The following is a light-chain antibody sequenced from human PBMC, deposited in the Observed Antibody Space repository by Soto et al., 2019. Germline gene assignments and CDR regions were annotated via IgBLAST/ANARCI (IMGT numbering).Light chain of an antibody. Sequence: QTVVTQPPSASGTPGQRVTISCSGSSSNIGRNTVHWYQQLPGTAPKLLIYSNNLRPSGVPDRFSGSNSGTSASLAISGLQSEDEADYYCATWDDSLNAWVFGGGTKLTVL. CDR2: SNN. J-gene: IGLJ3*02. CDR1: SSNIGRNT. V-gene: IGLV1-44*01. CDR3: ATWDDSLNAWV.